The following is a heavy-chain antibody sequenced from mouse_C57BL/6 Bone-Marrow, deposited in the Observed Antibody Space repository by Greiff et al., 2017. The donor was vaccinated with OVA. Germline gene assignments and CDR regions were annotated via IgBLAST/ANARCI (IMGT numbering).Heavy chain of an antibody. Sequence: QVQLKESGPGILQSSQTLSLTCSFSGFSLSTSGMGVSWIRQPSGKGLEWLAHIYWDDDKRYNPSLKSRLTISKDTSRNQVFLKITSVDTADTATYYCARREDDYDYWGQGTLVTVSA. CDR2: IYWDDDK. CDR3: ARREDDYDY. CDR1: GFSLSTSGMG. V-gene: IGHV8-12*01. D-gene: IGHD2-4*01. J-gene: IGHJ3*01.